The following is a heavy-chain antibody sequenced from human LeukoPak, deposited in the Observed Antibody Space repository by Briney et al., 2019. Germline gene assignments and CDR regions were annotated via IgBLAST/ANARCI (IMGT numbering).Heavy chain of an antibody. D-gene: IGHD3-22*01. V-gene: IGHV3-21*04. CDR1: GFTFSSYS. J-gene: IGHJ5*01. CDR2: ISSSSSYI. CDR3: ARKQYPYYYDSRGPFDS. Sequence: PGGSLRLSCAASGFTFSSYSMNWVRQAPGKGLEWVSSISSSSSYIYYADSVKGRFTISRDNAKNSLYLQMNSLRAEDTAVYYCARKQYPYYYDSRGPFDSWGQGTLVTVSS.